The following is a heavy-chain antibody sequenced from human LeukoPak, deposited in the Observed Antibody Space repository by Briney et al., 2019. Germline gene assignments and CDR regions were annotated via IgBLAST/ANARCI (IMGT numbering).Heavy chain of an antibody. CDR3: ARSGSYAAAGDY. CDR1: GGSISSYY. CDR2: ISYSGST. J-gene: IGHJ4*02. D-gene: IGHD2-15*01. Sequence: PSETLSLTCTVSGGSISSYYWSWIRQPPGKGLEWIGYISYSGSTNFNPSLKSRVTISVDTSKNQFSLKLSSVTAADTAVYYCARSGSYAAAGDYWGQGTLVTVSS. V-gene: IGHV4-59*01.